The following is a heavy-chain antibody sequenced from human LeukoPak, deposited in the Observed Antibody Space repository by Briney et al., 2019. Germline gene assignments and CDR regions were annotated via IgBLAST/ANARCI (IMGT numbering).Heavy chain of an antibody. J-gene: IGHJ1*01. Sequence: SETLSLTCTVSGDSVSSYYWSWVRQPPGKGLEWIGYINYSGSTNYNPSLKSRVTISGDTSKNQFSLKLSSVTAADTAVYYCANSPRGTEYFHHWGQGTLVTVSS. D-gene: IGHD4-23*01. V-gene: IGHV4-59*08. CDR1: GDSVSSYY. CDR3: ANSPRGTEYFHH. CDR2: INYSGST.